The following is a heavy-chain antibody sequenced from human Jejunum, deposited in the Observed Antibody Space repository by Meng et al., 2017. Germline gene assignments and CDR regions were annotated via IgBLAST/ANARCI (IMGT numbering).Heavy chain of an antibody. CDR2: ISDSGVDT. V-gene: IGHV3-23*01. D-gene: IGHD2-15*01. CDR3: AKCPPRSGRLDY. Sequence: GESLKISCAASGFTFSSYAMSWVRLAPGKGLEWVSAISDSGVDTHYIDSVKGRFTISRDNSKNTLFLQMNGLRGEDTAVYYCAKCPPRSGRLDYWGQGALVTVSS. CDR1: GFTFSSYA. J-gene: IGHJ4*02.